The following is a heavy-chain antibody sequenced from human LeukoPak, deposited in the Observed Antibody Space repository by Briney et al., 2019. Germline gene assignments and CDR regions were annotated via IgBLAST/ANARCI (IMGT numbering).Heavy chain of an antibody. D-gene: IGHD5-18*01. CDR1: GFTFSSYA. CDR3: ARAEGIQLWLDY. V-gene: IGHV3-30-3*01. J-gene: IGHJ4*02. Sequence: PGRSLRLSCAASGFTFSSYAMHWVRQAPGKGLEWVAVISYDGSNKYYADSVKGRFTISRDNAKNSLYLQMNSLRAEDTAVYYRARAEGIQLWLDYWGQGTLVTVSS. CDR2: ISYDGSNK.